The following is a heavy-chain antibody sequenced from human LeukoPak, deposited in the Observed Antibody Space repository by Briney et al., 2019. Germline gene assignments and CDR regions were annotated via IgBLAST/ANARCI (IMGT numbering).Heavy chain of an antibody. J-gene: IGHJ4*02. Sequence: PGGSLRLSCAASGFTFSSYAMHWVRQAPGKGLEWVAVISYDGNKRYDADSVKGRFTISRDNSNNTLYLQMNSLRAEDTAVYYCARGDGNSYGYYGLFSSFDFWGLGTLVTVSS. CDR2: ISYDGNKR. D-gene: IGHD5-18*01. CDR1: GFTFSSYA. CDR3: ARGDGNSYGYYGLFSSFDF. V-gene: IGHV3-30*04.